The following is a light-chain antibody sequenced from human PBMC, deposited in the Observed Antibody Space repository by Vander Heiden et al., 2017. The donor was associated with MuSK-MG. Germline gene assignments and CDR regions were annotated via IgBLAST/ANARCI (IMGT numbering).Light chain of an antibody. V-gene: IGKV1-39*01. J-gene: IGKJ3*01. CDR1: QSVFSY. Sequence: DIQMTQYPSSLSASVRDRVTITCRAGQSVFSYLNWYQQKPGKAPKLLIYAASTLQAAVPSRFSGSGSGTNFSLTISSLQPEDSATYYCQQSYSELTFTFGPGTTVEIK. CDR3: QQSYSELTFT. CDR2: AAS.